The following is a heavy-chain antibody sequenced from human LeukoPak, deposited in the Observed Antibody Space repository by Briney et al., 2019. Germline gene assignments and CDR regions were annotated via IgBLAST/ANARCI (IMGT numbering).Heavy chain of an antibody. V-gene: IGHV1-2*02. J-gene: IGHJ6*03. Sequence: ASVKVSCKTSGYTFSDYYIHWIRQAPGQGLEWVGWINPNSGGTNYAQKFQGRVTMTRDTSISTAYMELSSLRSDDTAVYYCAREFRAGVTTLNYYYYMDVWGKGTTVTVSS. CDR1: GYTFSDYY. D-gene: IGHD4-11*01. CDR2: INPNSGGT. CDR3: AREFRAGVTTLNYYYYMDV.